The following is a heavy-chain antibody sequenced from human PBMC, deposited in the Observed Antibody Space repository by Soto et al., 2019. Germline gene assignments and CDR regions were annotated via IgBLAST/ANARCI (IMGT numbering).Heavy chain of an antibody. J-gene: IGHJ4*02. CDR1: GYSITSGFY. Sequence: SETLPLTCGVSGYSITSGFYWGWVRQSPGKGLEWIGTISYSAKTFYNPSLASRFSMAVDSSKNQFSLRLTSVTAADTALYYCTRGAGAPWVRFDSWGRGILVTVSS. V-gene: IGHV4-38-2*01. CDR3: TRGAGAPWVRFDS. CDR2: ISYSAKT. D-gene: IGHD3-16*01.